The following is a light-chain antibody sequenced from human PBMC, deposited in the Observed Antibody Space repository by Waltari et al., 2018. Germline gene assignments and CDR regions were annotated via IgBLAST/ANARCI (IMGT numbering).Light chain of an antibody. CDR2: TAS. CDR1: QNINSW. Sequence: DIQMTQSPSSVSASVGDRVTITCRASQNINSWLAWYQQKPGKAPNLLTYTASSLLSGVPLRFSSRGSGTEFTLTISSLQPEDFATYFCQQANSFPLTFGGGTKVELK. V-gene: IGKV1-12*01. CDR3: QQANSFPLT. J-gene: IGKJ4*01.